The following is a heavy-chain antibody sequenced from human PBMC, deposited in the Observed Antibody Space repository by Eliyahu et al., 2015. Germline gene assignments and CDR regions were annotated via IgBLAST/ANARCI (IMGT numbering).Heavy chain of an antibody. CDR3: ATVVAQPAGYDS. CDR2: VKSRSAGGTI. J-gene: IGHJ5*01. Sequence: EVQLLESEGGLVKPGGSLRLXCXGSGFXFSNVWMTWIRQAXGKGLEWVGRVKSRSAGGTIEYAAPVTGRFTISRDDSKNTLYLQMNSLKTEDTAVYYCATVVAQPAGYDSWGQGTLVTVSP. V-gene: IGHV3-15*01. CDR1: GFXFSNVW. D-gene: IGHD3-9*01.